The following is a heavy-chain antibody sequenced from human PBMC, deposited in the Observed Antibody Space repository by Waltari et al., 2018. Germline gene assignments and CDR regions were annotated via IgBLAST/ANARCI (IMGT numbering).Heavy chain of an antibody. D-gene: IGHD3-22*01. V-gene: IGHV1-3*01. CDR3: ARDPQYYYDSSGYYNWFDP. Sequence: QVQLVQSGAEVKKPGASVKVSCKASGYTFTSYAMHWVRQAPGQRLEWMGWINAGNGNKKYSQKFQGRVTITRDTSASTAYMELSSLRSEDTAVYYCARDPQYYYDSSGYYNWFDPWGQGTLVTVSS. J-gene: IGHJ5*02. CDR1: GYTFTSYA. CDR2: INAGNGNK.